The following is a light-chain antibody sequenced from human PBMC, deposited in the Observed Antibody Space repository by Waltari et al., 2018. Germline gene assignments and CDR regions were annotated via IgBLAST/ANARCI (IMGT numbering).Light chain of an antibody. Sequence: QSVLTQPPSMSGAPGQRVTISCTGSSSHIGAGHDVHCDQVFPGTAPKLLIYGNNNRPSGVPDRFSGSKSDTSASLAIGGLQAEDEADYYCQSFDIRLSGGVVFGGGTKVTVL. CDR3: QSFDIRLSGGVV. J-gene: IGLJ3*02. CDR1: SSHIGAGHD. V-gene: IGLV1-40*01. CDR2: GNN.